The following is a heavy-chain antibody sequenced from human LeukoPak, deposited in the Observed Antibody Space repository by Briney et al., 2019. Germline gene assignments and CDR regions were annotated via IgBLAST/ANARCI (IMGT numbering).Heavy chain of an antibody. CDR2: IWYDGSNK. Sequence: GGSLRLSSAASGFTFSSYGMHWVRQAPGKGLEWVAVIWYDGSNKCYADSVKGRFTISRDNSKNTLYLQMNSLRAEDTAVYYCARDSADIVVVPAAVPFDYWGQGTLVTVSS. CDR3: ARDSADIVVVPAAVPFDY. V-gene: IGHV3-33*01. D-gene: IGHD2-2*01. CDR1: GFTFSSYG. J-gene: IGHJ4*02.